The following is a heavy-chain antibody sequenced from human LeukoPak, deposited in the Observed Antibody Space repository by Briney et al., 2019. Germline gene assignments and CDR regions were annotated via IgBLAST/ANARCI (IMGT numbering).Heavy chain of an antibody. CDR1: GGSISSSSYY. Sequence: SETLSLTCTVSGGSISSSSYYWGWIRQPPGKGLEWIGSIYYSGSTYYNPSLKSRVTISVDTSKNQFSLKLSSVTAADTAVYYCARVAWDLLFDYWGQGTLVTVSS. J-gene: IGHJ4*02. CDR2: IYYSGST. V-gene: IGHV4-39*01. D-gene: IGHD5-12*01. CDR3: ARVAWDLLFDY.